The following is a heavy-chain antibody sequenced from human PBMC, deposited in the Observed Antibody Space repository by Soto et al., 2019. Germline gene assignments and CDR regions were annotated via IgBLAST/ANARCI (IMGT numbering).Heavy chain of an antibody. CDR1: GFTFRHFW. Sequence: ESGGGLVQPGGSLRLSCAASGFTFRHFWMNWVRQAPGKGLEWVANIKSDGSEKYYADSVKGRFTFSRDNAKNTLYLQMDSLRVEDTAVYYCARCRSYGMEGVERAVDIWGQGTKVTVSS. D-gene: IGHD1-26*01. J-gene: IGHJ3*02. CDR2: IKSDGSEK. CDR3: ARCRSYGMEGVERAVDI. V-gene: IGHV3-7*03.